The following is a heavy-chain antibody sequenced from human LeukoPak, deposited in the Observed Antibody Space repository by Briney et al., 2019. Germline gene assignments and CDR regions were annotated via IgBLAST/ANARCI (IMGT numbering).Heavy chain of an antibody. CDR2: INHSGST. V-gene: IGHV4-34*01. Sequence: SETLSLTCAVYGGSFSGYSWNWLRQPPGKGLEWIGEINHSGSTNYNPSLKSRVTISVDTSKNQFSLKLRSVTAADTAVYYCARGFFGPGDYSVEVEQKYYFDYWGQGTLVTVSS. D-gene: IGHD3-10*02. J-gene: IGHJ4*02. CDR1: GGSFSGYS. CDR3: ARGFFGPGDYSVEVEQKYYFDY.